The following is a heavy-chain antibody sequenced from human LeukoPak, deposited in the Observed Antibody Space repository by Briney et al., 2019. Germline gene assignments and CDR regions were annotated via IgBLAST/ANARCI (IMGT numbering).Heavy chain of an antibody. CDR1: GGSISSGSYY. CDR3: ARDSGGTVVAPPDY. D-gene: IGHD4-23*01. V-gene: IGHV4-61*02. CDR2: IYTSGST. Sequence: SETLSLTCTVSGGSISSGSYYWSWIRQPAGKGLEWIGRIYTSGSTNYNPSLKSRVTISVDTSKNQFSLKLSSVTAADTAVYYCARDSGGTVVAPPDYWGQGTLVTVSS. J-gene: IGHJ4*02.